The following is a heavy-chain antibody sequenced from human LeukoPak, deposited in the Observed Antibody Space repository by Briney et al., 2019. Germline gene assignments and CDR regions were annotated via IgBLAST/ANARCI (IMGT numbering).Heavy chain of an antibody. D-gene: IGHD3-10*01. CDR3: ARGLRSITMVRGVILYYFDY. V-gene: IGHV1-18*01. J-gene: IGHJ4*02. CDR2: ISGYNANT. CDR1: GYTFTTYG. Sequence: ASVKVSCKASGYTFTTYGISWVRQAPGQGLEWMGWISGYNANTNYAQRFQGRVSMTTDTSTSTAYMELSSLRSEDTAVYYCARGLRSITMVRGVILYYFDYWGQGTLVTVSS.